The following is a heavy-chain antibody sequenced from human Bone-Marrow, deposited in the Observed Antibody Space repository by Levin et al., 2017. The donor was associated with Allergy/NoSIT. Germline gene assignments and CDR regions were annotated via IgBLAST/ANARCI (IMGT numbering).Heavy chain of an antibody. Sequence: GGSLRLSCVASDFIFDDYGMTWVRHVPGKGLEWIAGINWNGGGAVYADSLKGRFTISRDNDKNSVYLRIARLGAEDTATYHCARVLSRELAYNYYYGMDLWGQGTTVTVSS. CDR2: INWNGGGA. V-gene: IGHV3-20*01. CDR1: DFIFDDYG. CDR3: ARVLSRELAYNYYYGMDL. D-gene: IGHD3-16*02. J-gene: IGHJ6*01.